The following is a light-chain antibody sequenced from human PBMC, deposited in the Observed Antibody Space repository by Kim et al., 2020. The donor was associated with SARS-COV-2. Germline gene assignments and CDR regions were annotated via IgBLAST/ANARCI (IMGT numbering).Light chain of an antibody. CDR3: AAWDDNLSGL. Sequence: PGQRVTISCSGSSANRGNHYVYWYQQVPGTAPKLLIYRDNQRPSGVPDRFSGSKSGTSASLAISGLRSEDEADYYCAAWDDNLSGLFGGGTKVTVL. J-gene: IGLJ3*02. V-gene: IGLV1-47*01. CDR1: SANRGNHY. CDR2: RDN.